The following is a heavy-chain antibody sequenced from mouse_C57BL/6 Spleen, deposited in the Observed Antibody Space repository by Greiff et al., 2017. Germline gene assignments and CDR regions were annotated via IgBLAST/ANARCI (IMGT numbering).Heavy chain of an antibody. Sequence: VQLKQSGPELVKPGASVKMSCKASGYIFTDYNMHWVKQSPGKSLEWIGYINPNNGGTSYNPKFKGKATLTVNKSSSTAYMALRSLTSEDAAVYYCAKGGGYDVADWGQGTLVTVSA. CDR3: AKGGGYDVAD. CDR1: GYIFTDYN. CDR2: INPNNGGT. V-gene: IGHV1-22*01. J-gene: IGHJ3*01. D-gene: IGHD2-2*01.